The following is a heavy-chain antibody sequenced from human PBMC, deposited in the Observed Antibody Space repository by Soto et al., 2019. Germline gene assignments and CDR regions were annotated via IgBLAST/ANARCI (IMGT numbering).Heavy chain of an antibody. CDR3: ATHYYDSSGYYYGYFQH. CDR2: IYSGGST. J-gene: IGHJ1*01. CDR1: GFTVSSNY. D-gene: IGHD3-22*01. Sequence: GGSLRLSCAASGFTVSSNYMSWVRQAPGKGLEWVSVIYSGGSTYYADSVKGRFTISRDNSKNTLYLQMNSLRAEDTAVYYCATHYYDSSGYYYGYFQHWGQGTLVTVSS. V-gene: IGHV3-53*01.